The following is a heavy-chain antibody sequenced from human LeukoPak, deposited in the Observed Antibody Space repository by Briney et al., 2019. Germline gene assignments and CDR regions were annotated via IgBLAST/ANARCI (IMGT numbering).Heavy chain of an antibody. Sequence: GGSLRLSCAASGFTFSTYWMHWVRQAPGKGLVWVSRINPDGSSTNYADSVKGRFTISRDNAKNTLYLQINSLRAEDTAIYYCAKSTDVGSCGPTNCYGIPPDYWGQGTLVTVSS. CDR3: AKSTDVGSCGPTNCYGIPPDY. CDR2: INPDGSST. D-gene: IGHD2-2*01. V-gene: IGHV3-74*01. J-gene: IGHJ4*02. CDR1: GFTFSTYW.